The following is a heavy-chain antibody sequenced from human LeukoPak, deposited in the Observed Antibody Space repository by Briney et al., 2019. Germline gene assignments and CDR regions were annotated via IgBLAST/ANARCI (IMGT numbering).Heavy chain of an antibody. Sequence: GGSLRLPCAASGFTFSSYAMSWVRQAPGKGLEWVSAISGSGGSTYYADSVKGRFTISRDNSKNTLYLQMNSLRAEDTAVYYCAKDPAHCSSTSCGYWGQGTLVTVSP. V-gene: IGHV3-23*01. D-gene: IGHD2-2*01. CDR2: ISGSGGST. CDR3: AKDPAHCSSTSCGY. J-gene: IGHJ4*02. CDR1: GFTFSSYA.